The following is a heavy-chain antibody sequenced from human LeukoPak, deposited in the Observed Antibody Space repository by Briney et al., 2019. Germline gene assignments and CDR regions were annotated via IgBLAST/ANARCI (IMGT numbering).Heavy chain of an antibody. Sequence: GESLKISCKGSGYSFSNYWIGWVRQMPGKGLEWMGIIYPGDSDTRYSPSFQGQVTISADKSISTAYLQWSSLKASDTAVYYCARHYYASGSYYNDYWGQGTLVTVSS. V-gene: IGHV5-51*01. D-gene: IGHD3-10*01. J-gene: IGHJ4*02. CDR3: ARHYYASGSYYNDY. CDR1: GYSFSNYW. CDR2: IYPGDSDT.